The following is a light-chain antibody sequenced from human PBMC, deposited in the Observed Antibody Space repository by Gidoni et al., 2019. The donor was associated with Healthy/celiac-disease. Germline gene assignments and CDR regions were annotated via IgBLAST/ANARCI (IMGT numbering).Light chain of an antibody. J-gene: IGKJ1*01. CDR1: QCISNY. V-gene: IGKV1-27*01. Sequence: DIQMTQSPSSLSASVGDRVTITCRAIQCISNYLAWYQKKPGKVPKLLIYAAATLQSGVPSRFSGSGSGTDFTLTISSLQPEDVATYYCQKYNSAPWTFGQGTKLEIK. CDR2: AAA. CDR3: QKYNSAPWT.